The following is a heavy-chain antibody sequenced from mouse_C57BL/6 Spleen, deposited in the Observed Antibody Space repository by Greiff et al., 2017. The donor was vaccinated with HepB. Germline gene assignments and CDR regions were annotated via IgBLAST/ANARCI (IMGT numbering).Heavy chain of an antibody. CDR2: ISRGSSTI. Sequence: EVQRVESGGGLVKPGGSLKLSCAASGFTFSDYGMYWVSQAPEKGLEWVAYISRGSSTIYYADTVKGRFTISRDNAKNTLFLQMTSLRAEDTAMYYGARGYFGSSPSYWGQGTTLTVSS. CDR1: GFTFSDYG. CDR3: ARGYFGSSPSY. J-gene: IGHJ2*01. V-gene: IGHV5-17*01. D-gene: IGHD1-1*01.